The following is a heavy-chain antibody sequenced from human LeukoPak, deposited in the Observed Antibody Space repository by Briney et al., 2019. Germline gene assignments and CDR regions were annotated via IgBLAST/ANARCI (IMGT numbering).Heavy chain of an antibody. CDR3: ARATSSGWYRMDY. V-gene: IGHV1-8*01. D-gene: IGHD6-19*01. CDR2: MTPNSGNT. CDR1: GYTFTSYD. J-gene: IGHJ4*02. Sequence: ASVKVSCKASGYTFTSYDINWVRQATGQGPEWMGWMTPNSGNTGYAQKFQGRVTMTRNTSISTAYMELSSLRSEDTAVYYCARATSSGWYRMDYWGQGTQVTVSS.